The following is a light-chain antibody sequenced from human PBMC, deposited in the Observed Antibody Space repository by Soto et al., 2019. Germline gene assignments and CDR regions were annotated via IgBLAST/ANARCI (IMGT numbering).Light chain of an antibody. CDR3: QQRSNWPPIT. J-gene: IGKJ5*01. CDR2: DAS. Sequence: EIVLTQSPATLSLSPGERATLSCRASQSVSSYLAWYRQKPGQAPRLLIYDASNRATGIPARFSGSGSGADSTLTISSLEPKDFAVYYCQQRSNWPPITFGQGTRLEIK. CDR1: QSVSSY. V-gene: IGKV3-11*01.